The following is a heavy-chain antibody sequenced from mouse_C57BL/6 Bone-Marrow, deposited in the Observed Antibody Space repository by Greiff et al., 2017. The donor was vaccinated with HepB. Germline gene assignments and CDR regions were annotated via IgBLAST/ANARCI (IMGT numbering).Heavy chain of an antibody. CDR1: GFTFSDYY. CDR3: ARPSRFRLSEAMDY. V-gene: IGHV5-12*01. CDR2: ISNGGGST. D-gene: IGHD1-1*02. Sequence: EVNVVESGGGLVQPGGSLKLSCAASGFTFSDYYMYWVRQTPEKRLEWVAYISNGGGSTYYPDTVKGRFTLSRDNANNTLYLQMSRLKSEDTAMYYCARPSRFRLSEAMDYWGQGTSVTVSS. J-gene: IGHJ4*01.